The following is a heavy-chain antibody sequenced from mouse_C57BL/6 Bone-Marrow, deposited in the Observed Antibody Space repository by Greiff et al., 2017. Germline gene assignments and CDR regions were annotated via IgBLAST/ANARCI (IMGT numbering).Heavy chain of an antibody. Sequence: VQLVESGPELVKPGASVKLSCKASGYTFTSYDINWVKQRPGQGLEWIGWIYPRDGSTKYNEKFKGKATLTVDTSSSTAYMELHSLTSEDSAVYFCARGGPYYGSKYYFDYWGQGTTLTVSS. J-gene: IGHJ2*01. CDR2: IYPRDGST. D-gene: IGHD1-1*01. CDR3: ARGGPYYGSKYYFDY. CDR1: GYTFTSYD. V-gene: IGHV1-85*01.